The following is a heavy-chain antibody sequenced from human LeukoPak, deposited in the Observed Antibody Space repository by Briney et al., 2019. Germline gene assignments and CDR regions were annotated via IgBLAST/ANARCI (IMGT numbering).Heavy chain of an antibody. D-gene: IGHD3-9*01. CDR1: GGSISSSSYY. CDR2: IYYSGST. Sequence: SETLSLTCTVSGGSISSSSYYWGWIRQPPGKGLEWIGSIYYSGSTYYNPSLKSRVTISVDTSKNQFSLKLSSVTAADTAVYYCARQINDILTGSQYYFDNWGQGTLVTVSS. V-gene: IGHV4-39*01. CDR3: ARQINDILTGSQYYFDN. J-gene: IGHJ4*02.